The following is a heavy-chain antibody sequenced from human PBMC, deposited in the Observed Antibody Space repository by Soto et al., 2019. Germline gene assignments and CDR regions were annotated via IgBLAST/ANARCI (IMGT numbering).Heavy chain of an antibody. CDR3: ANGRNWCDP. CDR1: GFTFSSFA. V-gene: IGHV3-23*01. CDR2: ISGSGVET. Sequence: LRLSCAASGFTFSSFAMSWVRQAPGKGLEWVSRISGSGVETHYADSVNGRFTISRDNSNNTLYLQMNSLRVEDTAIYYCANGRNWCDPWGQGTMGTVSA. J-gene: IGHJ5*02.